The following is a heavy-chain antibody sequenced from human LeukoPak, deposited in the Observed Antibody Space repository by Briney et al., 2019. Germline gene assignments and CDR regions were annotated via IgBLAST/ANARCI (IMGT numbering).Heavy chain of an antibody. V-gene: IGHV3-23*01. CDR1: GFTVSGNY. Sequence: GGSLRLSCAVSGFTVSGNYMTWVRQAPGEGLEWVSGISGSGGSTYYTDSVKGRFTISRDNSKNTLHLQMSSLRAEDTALYYCVKDRCDRTTCPEVWGQGTLVTVSS. CDR3: VKDRCDRTTCPEV. D-gene: IGHD2-2*01. J-gene: IGHJ4*02. CDR2: ISGSGGST.